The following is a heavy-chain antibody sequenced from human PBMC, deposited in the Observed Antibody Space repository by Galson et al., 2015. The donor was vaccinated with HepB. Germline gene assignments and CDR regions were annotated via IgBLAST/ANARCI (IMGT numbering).Heavy chain of an antibody. D-gene: IGHD1-1*01. CDR3: ARDRGGGGTGY. CDR2: INPSGGST. CDR1: GYTFTSYY. J-gene: IGHJ4*02. Sequence: SVKVSCKASGYTFTSYYMHWVRQAPGQGLEWMGIINPSGGSTSYAQKFQGRVTMTTDTSTSTAYMELRSLRSDDTAVYYCARDRGGGGTGYWGQGTLVTVSS. V-gene: IGHV1-46*01.